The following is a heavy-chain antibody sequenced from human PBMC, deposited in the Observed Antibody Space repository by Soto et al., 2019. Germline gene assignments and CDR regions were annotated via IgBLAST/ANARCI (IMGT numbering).Heavy chain of an antibody. CDR1: GGTFSSYA. D-gene: IGHD2-15*01. CDR3: ARDGYCSGGSCYDGMDV. J-gene: IGHJ6*02. V-gene: IGHV1-69*01. Sequence: QVQLVQSGAEVKKPGSSVKVSCKASGGTFSSYAISWVRQAPGQGLEWMGGIIPIFGTANYAQKFQGRVTITADESTSTAYMELSSLRSEDTAVYYCARDGYCSGGSCYDGMDVWGQGTTVTVSS. CDR2: IIPIFGTA.